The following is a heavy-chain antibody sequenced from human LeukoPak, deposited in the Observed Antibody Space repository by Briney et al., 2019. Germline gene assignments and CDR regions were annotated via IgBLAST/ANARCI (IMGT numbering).Heavy chain of an antibody. Sequence: PGGSLRLSCAASGFTFSGYWMSWVRQAPGKGLEWVANINQDGREKSYVDSVKGRFIISRDNAKSSLYLQMNSLRAEDTAVYYCARDLYRIVVVPHYFDYWGQGTLVTVSS. V-gene: IGHV3-7*01. D-gene: IGHD3-22*01. CDR2: INQDGREK. CDR3: ARDLYRIVVVPHYFDY. J-gene: IGHJ4*02. CDR1: GFTFSGYW.